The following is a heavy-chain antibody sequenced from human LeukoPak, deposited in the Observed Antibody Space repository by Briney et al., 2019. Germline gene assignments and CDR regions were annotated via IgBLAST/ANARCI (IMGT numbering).Heavy chain of an antibody. V-gene: IGHV1-2*02. J-gene: IGHJ4*02. CDR2: INPNSGGT. Sequence: AASVKVSCNASGYTFTVYYMHWVRQAPGQGLEWMGWINPNSGGTNYAQKFQGGVTMTRDTAISTAYMELSRLRSDDTAVYYCARDLARVRSYGSGSYYNHDYWGQGTLVTVSS. CDR1: GYTFTVYY. CDR3: ARDLARVRSYGSGSYYNHDY. D-gene: IGHD3-10*01.